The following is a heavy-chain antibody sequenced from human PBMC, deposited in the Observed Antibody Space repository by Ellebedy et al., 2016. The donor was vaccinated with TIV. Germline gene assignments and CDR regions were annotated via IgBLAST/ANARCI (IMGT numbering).Heavy chain of an antibody. CDR3: VRDLHWSYFD. CDR2: IKEDGSEE. V-gene: IGHV3-7*03. Sequence: PGGSLRLSCAASGFTFSLNWMYWVRQAPGKGLEWVANIKEDGSEEYYVDSVKGRFTISRDNAKTSLYLQMNSLRAEDTAVYYCVRDLHWSYFDWGQGTLVTVSS. J-gene: IGHJ4*02. D-gene: IGHD1-26*01. CDR1: GFTFSLNW.